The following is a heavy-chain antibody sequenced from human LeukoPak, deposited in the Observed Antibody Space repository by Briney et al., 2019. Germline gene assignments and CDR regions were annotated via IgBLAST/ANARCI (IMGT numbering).Heavy chain of an antibody. CDR2: ISASGGST. CDR3: AKDWVGCRSTSCYKVGYTDV. V-gene: IGHV3-23*01. D-gene: IGHD2-2*02. CDR1: GFSFSIYA. Sequence: PGGSLRLSCAASGFSFSIYAMSWVRQAPGKGLEWVSGISASGGSTYYADSVRGRFTISTDNSKNTLYLQMNSLRAEDTGVYYCAKDWVGCRSTSCYKVGYTDVWGKGTTVTVSS. J-gene: IGHJ6*03.